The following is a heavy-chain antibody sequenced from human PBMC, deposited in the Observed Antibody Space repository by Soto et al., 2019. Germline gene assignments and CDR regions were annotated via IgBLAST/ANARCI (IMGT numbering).Heavy chain of an antibody. D-gene: IGHD1-26*01. CDR1: GFTFSSYE. CDR2: ISSSGSTI. CDR3: ARDAPEAGSWFDP. Sequence: EVQLVASGGGLVQPGGSLRLSCAASGFTFSSYEMNWVRQAPGKGLEWVSYISSSGSTIYYADSVKGRYTISRDNAKNSLYLQMTSLRAEDTAVYYCARDAPEAGSWFDPWGKGTLVTVSS. V-gene: IGHV3-48*03. J-gene: IGHJ5*02.